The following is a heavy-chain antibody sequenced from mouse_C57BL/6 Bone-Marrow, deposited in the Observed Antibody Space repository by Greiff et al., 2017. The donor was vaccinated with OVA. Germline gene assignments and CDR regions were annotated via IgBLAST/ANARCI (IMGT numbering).Heavy chain of an antibody. J-gene: IGHJ2*01. CDR2: INPRSGYT. Sequence: VQLQQSGAEPAKPGASVKLSCKASGYTFTSYWMHWVKQRPGQGLEWIGYINPRSGYTKYNQKFKDKATLTADKSSSTAYMQLSSLTYEDSAVYDCARDSSGYVRSYYFDYWGQGTTLTVSS. D-gene: IGHD3-2*02. CDR1: GYTFTSYW. V-gene: IGHV1-7*01. CDR3: ARDSSGYVRSYYFDY.